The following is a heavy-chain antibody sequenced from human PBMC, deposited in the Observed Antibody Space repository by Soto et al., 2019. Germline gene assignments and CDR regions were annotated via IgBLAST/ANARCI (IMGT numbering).Heavy chain of an antibody. CDR3: AREGVQGGLDV. CDR2: ISPSGGRT. J-gene: IGHJ6*02. V-gene: IGHV1-46*04. D-gene: IGHD2-8*01. CDR1: GHTFSSYH. Sequence: QVQLVQSGAEVKKPGASAKVSCKASGHTFSSYHIHWVRQAPGQGPEWMGMISPSGGRTTYAQKLQSRLSMTRDTSTSTVYMELSSLRSEDTAVYFCAREGVQGGLDVWGQGTTVTVSS.